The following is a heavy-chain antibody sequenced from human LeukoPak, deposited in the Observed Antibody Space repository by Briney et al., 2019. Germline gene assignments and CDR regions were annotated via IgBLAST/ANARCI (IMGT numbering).Heavy chain of an antibody. CDR2: INSDGRST. Sequence: PGGSLRLSCAASGFTFSSYWMHWVRQAPGKRLVWVSRINSDGRSTTYADSVKGRFTISRDNAKNTLYLQMNSLRAENTAVYYCAREYYYDNYFDYWGQGTLVTVSS. CDR3: AREYYYDNYFDY. D-gene: IGHD3-22*01. CDR1: GFTFSSYW. V-gene: IGHV3-74*01. J-gene: IGHJ4*02.